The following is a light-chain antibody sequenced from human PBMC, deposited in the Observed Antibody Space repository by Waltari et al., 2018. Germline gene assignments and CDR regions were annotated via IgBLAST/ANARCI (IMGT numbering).Light chain of an antibody. J-gene: IGLJ2*01. Sequence: HSALTQPASVSGSPGQSITISCTGTRTDVGGYTYVSWYQQHPGNAPKLMIFDVSNRPSGVSSRFSGSKSGNTASLTISGLQAEDEADYYCSSYVSSDTLELFGGGTSLTVL. CDR3: SSYVSSDTLEL. CDR1: RTDVGGYTY. CDR2: DVS. V-gene: IGLV2-14*03.